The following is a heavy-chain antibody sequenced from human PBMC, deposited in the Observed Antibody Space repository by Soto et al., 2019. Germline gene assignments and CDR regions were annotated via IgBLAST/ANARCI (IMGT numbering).Heavy chain of an antibody. J-gene: IGHJ4*02. CDR3: ARVYDFWSGYLPPPDDY. V-gene: IGHV1-18*01. CDR1: GYTFTSYG. Sequence: ASVKVSCKASGYTFTSYGISWVRQAPGQGLEWMGWISAYNGNTNYAQKLQGRVTMTTDTSTSTAYMELRSLRSDDTAVYYCARVYDFWSGYLPPPDDYWGQGTLVTVSS. D-gene: IGHD3-3*01. CDR2: ISAYNGNT.